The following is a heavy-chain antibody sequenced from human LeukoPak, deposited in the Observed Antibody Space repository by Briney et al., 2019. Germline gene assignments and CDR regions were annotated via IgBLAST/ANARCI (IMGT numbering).Heavy chain of an antibody. D-gene: IGHD5-18*01. J-gene: IGHJ4*02. V-gene: IGHV3-30*03. CDR1: GFVIYSYG. Sequence: PGGSLRLSCATSGFVIYSYGMHWVRQAPGKGLEWVAFMSYDGSNKYYADSVKGRFTISRDTSKSSVFLQMNSLRVEDTAVYFRASGLTAMLTAEGGFDYWGQGTLVTVSS. CDR3: ASGLTAMLTAEGGFDY. CDR2: MSYDGSNK.